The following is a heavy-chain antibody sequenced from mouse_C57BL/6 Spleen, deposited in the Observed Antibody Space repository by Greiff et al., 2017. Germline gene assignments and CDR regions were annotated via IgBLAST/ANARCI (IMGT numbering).Heavy chain of an antibody. CDR2: IDPSDSYT. J-gene: IGHJ2*01. D-gene: IGHD4-1*01. CDR1: GYTFTSYW. CDR3: ARRTNWDDFDY. V-gene: IGHV1-69*01. Sequence: VQLQQPGAELVMPGASVKLSCKASGYTFTSYWMHWVKQRPGQGLEWIGEIDPSDSYTNYNQKFKGKSTLTVDKSSSTAYMQLSSLTSEDSAVYYCARRTNWDDFDYWGQGTTLTVSS.